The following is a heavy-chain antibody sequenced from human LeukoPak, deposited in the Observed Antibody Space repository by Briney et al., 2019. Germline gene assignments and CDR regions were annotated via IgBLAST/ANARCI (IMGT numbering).Heavy chain of an antibody. CDR1: GGSLSSGGYY. D-gene: IGHD1-14*01. J-gene: IGHJ4*02. Sequence: SETLSLTCTVSGGSLSSGGYYWRWLRQHPGTGLEWIGYIYYSGSTNYNPSLKGRVTISVDTSKNQFSLKLSSVTAADTAVYYCARHEDHRTFDYWGQGTLVTVSS. CDR2: IYYSGST. V-gene: IGHV4-61*08. CDR3: ARHEDHRTFDY.